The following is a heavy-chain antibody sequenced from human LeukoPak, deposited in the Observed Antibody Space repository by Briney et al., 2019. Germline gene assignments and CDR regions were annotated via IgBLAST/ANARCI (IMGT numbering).Heavy chain of an antibody. V-gene: IGHV3-23*01. D-gene: IGHD6-19*01. CDR3: AKASGSSGHFFGYGMDV. Sequence: GGSLRLSCAASGLTFNTYAMSWARQVPEKGREWVSALSVGGVTTYYADSVKGRFTLSRDNSKNTLYLQMNSLRAEDTAIYYCAKASGSSGHFFGYGMDVWGQGTTVTVSS. J-gene: IGHJ6*02. CDR2: LSVGGVTT. CDR1: GLTFNTYA.